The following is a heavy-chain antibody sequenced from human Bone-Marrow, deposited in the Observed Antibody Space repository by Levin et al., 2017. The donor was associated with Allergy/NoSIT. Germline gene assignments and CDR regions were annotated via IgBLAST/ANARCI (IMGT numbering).Heavy chain of an antibody. CDR2: ISGSSTYT. Sequence: PGGSLRLSCAASGFAFSDYYMSWIRQAPGKGLEWISFISGSSTYTNFADSVRDRFTISRDNAKNSLYLQTNSLRAEDKAMYFCARAIGYSSAWSDPYPDYWGQGTLVTVSS. D-gene: IGHD6-19*01. CDR3: ARAIGYSSAWSDPYPDY. J-gene: IGHJ4*02. CDR1: GFAFSDYY. V-gene: IGHV3-11*03.